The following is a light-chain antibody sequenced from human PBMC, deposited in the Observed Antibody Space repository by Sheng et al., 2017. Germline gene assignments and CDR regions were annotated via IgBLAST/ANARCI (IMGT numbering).Light chain of an antibody. Sequence: IQMTQSPSSLYASVGDRVIITCRASQDIRNDLGWYQQKPGNAPKLLIYAASTLQNGIPSRFSGSGSGTYFTLTISRLQPEDIATYFCLHDYGPPYGFGQGTKLGI. J-gene: IGKJ2*03. CDR2: AAS. CDR3: LHDYGPPYG. V-gene: IGKV1-6*01. CDR1: QDIRND.